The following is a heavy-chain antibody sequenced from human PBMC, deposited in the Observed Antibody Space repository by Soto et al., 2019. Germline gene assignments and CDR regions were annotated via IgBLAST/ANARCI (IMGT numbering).Heavy chain of an antibody. D-gene: IGHD6-6*01. J-gene: IGHJ4*02. Sequence: SETLSLTCAVYGGSFSGYYWSWIRQPPGKGLEWIGEINHSGSTNYNPSLKSRVTISVDTSKNQFSLKLSSVTAADTAVYYCASVGAAPTPRYFDYWGQGTLVTVSS. CDR1: GGSFSGYY. V-gene: IGHV4-34*01. CDR3: ASVGAAPTPRYFDY. CDR2: INHSGST.